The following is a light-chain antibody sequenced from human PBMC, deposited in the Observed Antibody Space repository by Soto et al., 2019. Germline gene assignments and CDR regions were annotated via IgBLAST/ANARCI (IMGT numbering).Light chain of an antibody. CDR1: QSISSS. CDR3: QQYKNWYT. V-gene: IGKV3-15*01. CDR2: GAS. J-gene: IGKJ2*01. Sequence: EIVMTQSPATLSVSPGERATLSCRASQSISSSLAWYQQKPGQAPRLLIQGASTRATGIPARFSGSGSGTEFTLTISSLQSEDFAVYYCQQYKNWYTFGQGTKVEIK.